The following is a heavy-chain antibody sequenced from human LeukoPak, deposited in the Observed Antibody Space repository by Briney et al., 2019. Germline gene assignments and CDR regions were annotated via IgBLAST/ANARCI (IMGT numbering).Heavy chain of an antibody. CDR2: INHSGST. CDR3: ARQSYVRFLEWLRNGYYFDY. J-gene: IGHJ4*02. CDR1: GGSFSEYY. D-gene: IGHD3-3*01. Sequence: SETLSLTCAVYGGSFSEYYWSWIRQPPGKGLGWIGEINHSGSTNYNPSLKSRVTISIDTSKNQFSLKLSSVTAADTAVYYCARQSYVRFLEWLRNGYYFDYWGQGTLVTVSS. V-gene: IGHV4-34*01.